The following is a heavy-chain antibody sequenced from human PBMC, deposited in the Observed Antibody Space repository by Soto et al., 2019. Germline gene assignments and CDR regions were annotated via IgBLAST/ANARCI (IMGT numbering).Heavy chain of an antibody. CDR3: AHRAYYYGSGSYYNH. CDR2: IYWDDDK. D-gene: IGHD3-10*01. Sequence: GSGPTLVNPTQTLTLTCTFSGFSLSTREVGVGWIRQPPGKALEWLALIYWDDDKRYRPSLKSRLTIAKDTSKNLVILIMTNMDPEDTATYYCAHRAYYYGSGSYYNHWGQGILVTVSS. V-gene: IGHV2-5*02. J-gene: IGHJ4*02. CDR1: GFSLSTREVG.